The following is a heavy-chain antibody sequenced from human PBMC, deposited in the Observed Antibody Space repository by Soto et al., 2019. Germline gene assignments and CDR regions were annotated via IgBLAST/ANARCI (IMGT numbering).Heavy chain of an antibody. V-gene: IGHV3-21*01. J-gene: IGHJ4*01. CDR2: ISGTGIDI. Sequence: GTLRLSCAASGFDFYYYNMNWVRQAPGRGLEWVSSISGTGIDIHFADSVKGRFVISIDNAKTSLYLQMDSLRPEDTAVYYCARERVVNYTDYYFDYWGHGTLVTVSS. CDR3: ARERVVNYTDYYFDY. CDR1: GFDFYYYN. D-gene: IGHD3-16*02.